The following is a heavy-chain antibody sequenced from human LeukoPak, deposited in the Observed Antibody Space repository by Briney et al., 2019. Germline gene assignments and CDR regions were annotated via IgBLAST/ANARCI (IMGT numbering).Heavy chain of an antibody. D-gene: IGHD1-26*01. Sequence: ASVKVSCKTSGFTFSDSAIQWLRQARGQRLEWGGWIVVGTGNTNYAQKFQDRVTITRDMTTTTAYMELSSLTSEDTAVYYCAASLSGFDNWGQGTLVTVSS. CDR1: GFTFSDSA. CDR3: AASLSGFDN. J-gene: IGHJ4*02. V-gene: IGHV1-58*02. CDR2: IVVGTGNT.